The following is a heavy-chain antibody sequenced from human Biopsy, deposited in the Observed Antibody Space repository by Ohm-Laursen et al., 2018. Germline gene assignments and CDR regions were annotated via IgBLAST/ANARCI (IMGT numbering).Heavy chain of an antibody. CDR3: ARDSGILNYGNFKYYHYYGMDV. J-gene: IGHJ6*02. D-gene: IGHD4-11*01. Sequence: TLSLTCTVSSDSVTKYYWSWIRQPPGQGLESIGHIYYSVMTNYNPSLQSRVSISVDTSRNQVSLTLSSVTAADTAVYYCARDSGILNYGNFKYYHYYGMDVWGQGTKVTVSS. CDR2: IYYSVMT. V-gene: IGHV4-59*02. CDR1: SDSVTKYY.